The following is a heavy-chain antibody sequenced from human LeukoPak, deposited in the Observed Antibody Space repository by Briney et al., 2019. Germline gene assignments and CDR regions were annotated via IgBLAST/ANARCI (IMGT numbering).Heavy chain of an antibody. J-gene: IGHJ6*04. CDR1: RFTFSSYG. CDR3: AELGITMIGGV. Sequence: GGSLRLSCAASRFTFSSYGMHWVRQAPWKGLEWVAYIQYDGSNEQYADSVKGRFSISRDSSKNILYLQMNSLRAEDTAVYYCAELGITMIGGVWGKGTTVTIYS. CDR2: IQYDGSNE. D-gene: IGHD3-10*02. V-gene: IGHV3-30*02.